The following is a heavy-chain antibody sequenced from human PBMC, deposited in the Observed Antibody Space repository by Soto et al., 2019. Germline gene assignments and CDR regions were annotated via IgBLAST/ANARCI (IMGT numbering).Heavy chain of an antibody. J-gene: IGHJ6*01. CDR2: ISHDGSDE. V-gene: IGHV3-30-3*01. D-gene: IGHD3-10*01. CDR3: ARSAGLLWFGESSSHGLDV. CDR1: GFAFSNYA. Sequence: QVQLFESGGGVVQPGRSLRLSCAASGFAFSNYAFHWVRQAPGWGLEWVAVISHDGSDEFYAGSVKGRFIVSRDNSKSTVSLHMNSLSGEDTGIYFCARSAGLLWFGESSSHGLDVWGQGTTVAVSS.